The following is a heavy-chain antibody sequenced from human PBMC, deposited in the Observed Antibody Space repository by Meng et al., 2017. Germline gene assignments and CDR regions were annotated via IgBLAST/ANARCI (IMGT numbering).Heavy chain of an antibody. CDR3: AADNWNRNSFYYYYGMDV. V-gene: IGHV1-58*01. CDR1: GFTFTSSA. CDR2: IVVGSGNT. D-gene: IGHD1-20*01. J-gene: IGHJ6*01. Sequence: SVKVSCKASGFTFTSSAVQWVRQARGQRLEWIGWIVVGSGNTNYAQKFQERVTITRDMSTSTAYMELSSLRSEDTAVYYCAADNWNRNSFYYYYGMDVWGQGTTVTGAS.